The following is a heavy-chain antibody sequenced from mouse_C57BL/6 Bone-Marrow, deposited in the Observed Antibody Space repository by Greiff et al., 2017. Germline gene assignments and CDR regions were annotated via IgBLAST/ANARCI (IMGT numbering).Heavy chain of an antibody. CDR1: GYTFTNYW. CDR3: ARRANWYLDV. J-gene: IGHJ1*03. V-gene: IGHV1-63*01. CDR2: IYPGGGYT. Sequence: QVQLQQSGAELVRPGTSVKMSCKASGYTFTNYWIGWAKQRPGHGLEWIGDIYPGGGYTNYNEKFKGKDTLTADKSSSPAYMQFSSLTSEDSAIYYCARRANWYLDVWGTGTTVTVSS. D-gene: IGHD3-1*01.